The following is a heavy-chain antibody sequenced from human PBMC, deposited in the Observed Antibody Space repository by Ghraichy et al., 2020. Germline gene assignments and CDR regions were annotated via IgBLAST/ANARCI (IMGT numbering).Heavy chain of an antibody. J-gene: IGHJ4*02. CDR2: IYYSGTT. CDR1: GGSISGYY. CDR3: ARDPRNWGLPDY. V-gene: IGHV4-59*01. Sequence: GSLSLTCTVSGGSISGYYWSWIRQPPGKGLEWIGYIYYSGTTSYNPSLRSRVTISIDASKTQFSLNLTSVTAADTAVYYCARDPRNWGLPDYWGQGTLVTVSP. D-gene: IGHD7-27*01.